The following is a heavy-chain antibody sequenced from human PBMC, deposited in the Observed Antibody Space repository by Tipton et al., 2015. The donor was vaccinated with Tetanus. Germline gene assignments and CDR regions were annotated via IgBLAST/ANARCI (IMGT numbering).Heavy chain of an antibody. D-gene: IGHD3-10*01. CDR3: ARVKGTYNHYGLDV. V-gene: IGHV4-59*01. CDR1: GGSMSNNY. J-gene: IGHJ6*02. CDR2: IFHSGST. Sequence: TLSLTCTVSGGSMSNNYWSWIRQPPGKGLEWIAYIFHSGSTNYSPSLKRRVAISMDTSKNQISLKLSSVTAADTAVYYCARVKGTYNHYGLDVWGQGTTVTVAS.